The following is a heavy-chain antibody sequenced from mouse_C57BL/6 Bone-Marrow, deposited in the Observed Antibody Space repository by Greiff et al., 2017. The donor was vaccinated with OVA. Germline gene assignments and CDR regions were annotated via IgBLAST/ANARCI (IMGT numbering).Heavy chain of an antibody. J-gene: IGHJ2*01. CDR3: ARGGYGSSLGY. Sequence: EVQLQESGPGLVKPSQSLSLTCSVTGYSITSGYYWNWIRQFPGNKLEWMGYISYDGSNNYNPSLKNRISITRDTSKNQFFLKLNSVTTEDTATYYCARGGYGSSLGYWGQGTTLTVSS. CDR1: GYSITSGYY. V-gene: IGHV3-6*01. D-gene: IGHD1-1*01. CDR2: ISYDGSN.